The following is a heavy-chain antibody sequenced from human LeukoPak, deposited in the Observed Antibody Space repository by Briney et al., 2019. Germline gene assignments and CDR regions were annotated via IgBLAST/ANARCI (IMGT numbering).Heavy chain of an antibody. CDR2: ISSSSNYI. J-gene: IGHJ6*03. Sequence: GGSLRLSCAVSGFTFSSYSMNWVRQAPGKGLEWVSSISSSSNYIYYADSVRGRFTISRDNAKNSLSLQMNSLRAEDTAVYYCARGSDYMDVWGKGTTVTISS. CDR3: ARGSDYMDV. CDR1: GFTFSSYS. V-gene: IGHV3-21*01.